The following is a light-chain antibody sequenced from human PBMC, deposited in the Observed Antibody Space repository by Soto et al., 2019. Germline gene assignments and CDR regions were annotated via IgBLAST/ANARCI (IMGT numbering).Light chain of an antibody. CDR3: GTWDSSLSVPYV. V-gene: IGLV1-51*01. J-gene: IGLJ1*01. CDR2: DNN. CDR1: SSNIGNNY. Sequence: QAVVTQPPSVSAAPGQKVTISCSGSSSNIGNNYVSWYQQLPGTAPKLLIYDNNKRPSGIPDRFSGSKSGTSATLGITGLQTGDEADYYCGTWDSSLSVPYVFGTGTKVTVL.